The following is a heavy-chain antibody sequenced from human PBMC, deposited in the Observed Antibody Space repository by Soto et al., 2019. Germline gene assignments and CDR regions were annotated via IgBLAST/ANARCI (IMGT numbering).Heavy chain of an antibody. V-gene: IGHV4-39*01. CDR3: ARRGVEGGGWRYFDL. Sequence: KPSETLSLTCTVSGGSISSGSSYWGWIRQPPGKGLEWIASIYSSGSTYYNMSLKSRVTISVDASKNQFSLKVTPVTAADTAVYYCARRGVEGGGWRYFDLWGRGSLVTVSS. CDR2: IYSSGST. J-gene: IGHJ2*01. D-gene: IGHD6-19*01. CDR1: GGSISSGSSY.